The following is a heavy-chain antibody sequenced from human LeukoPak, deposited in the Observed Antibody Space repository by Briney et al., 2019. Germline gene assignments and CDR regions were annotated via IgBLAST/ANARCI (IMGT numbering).Heavy chain of an antibody. D-gene: IGHD3-10*01. CDR2: ISYDGSNK. CDR1: GFTFSSYA. J-gene: IGHJ4*02. CDR3: ARDYGSGSYYTQN. Sequence: GRSLRLSCAASGFTFSSYAMHWVRQAAGKGLEWVAVISYDGSNKYYADSVKGRFTISRDNSKNTLYLQMNSLRAEDTAVYYCARDYGSGSYYTQNWGQGTLVTVSS. V-gene: IGHV3-30*04.